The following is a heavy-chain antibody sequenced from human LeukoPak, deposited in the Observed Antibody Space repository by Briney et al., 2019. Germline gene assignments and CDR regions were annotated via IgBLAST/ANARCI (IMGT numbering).Heavy chain of an antibody. D-gene: IGHD3-22*01. V-gene: IGHV3-21*01. CDR1: GFPFPTYA. Sequence: GGSLRLSCVASGFPFPTYAMMWVRQAPGKGLEWVSSVRVSDGARFYADSVKGRFTTSRDNAKNSLYLQMNSLRAEDTAVYYCARVPNYYDSSGYWFYFDYWGQGTLVTVSS. CDR3: ARVPNYYDSSGYWFYFDY. CDR2: VRVSDGAR. J-gene: IGHJ4*02.